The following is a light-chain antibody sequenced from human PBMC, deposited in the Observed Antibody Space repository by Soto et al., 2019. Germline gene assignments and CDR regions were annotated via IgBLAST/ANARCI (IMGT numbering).Light chain of an antibody. CDR1: SSNIGGNS. J-gene: IGLJ1*01. CDR2: DDN. Sequence: SALTQPPSVSAAPGQKVTISCSGSSSNIGGNSVSWYQQLPGTAPKLLIYDDNKRPSGLPDRFSGSKSGTSATLGITGFQTGDEADYYCGSWDSSLSAYVFGTGTKVTVL. CDR3: GSWDSSLSAYV. V-gene: IGLV1-51*01.